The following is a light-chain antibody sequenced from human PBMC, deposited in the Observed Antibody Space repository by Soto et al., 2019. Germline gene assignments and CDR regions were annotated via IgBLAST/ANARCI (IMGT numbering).Light chain of an antibody. V-gene: IGKV3-20*01. CDR3: QQYGTSPPLT. CDR2: GAS. CDR1: QSVSSSY. Sequence: EIVLTQSPGTLSLSPGERATLSCGASQSVSSSYLAWYQQRPGQALRLLIYGASSRATGIADRFSGSGSGTDFTLTISRLEPEDFAVYYCQQYGTSPPLTFGGGTKVDIK. J-gene: IGKJ4*01.